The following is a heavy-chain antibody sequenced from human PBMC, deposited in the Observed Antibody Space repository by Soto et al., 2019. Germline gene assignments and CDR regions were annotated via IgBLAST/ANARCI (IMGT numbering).Heavy chain of an antibody. V-gene: IGHV4-34*01. CDR1: GGSFSGYY. CDR2: INHSGST. D-gene: IGHD3-9*01. Sequence: SETLSLTCAVYGGSFSGYYWSWIRQPPGKGLEWIGEINHSGSTNYNPSLKSRVTISVDTSKNQFSLKLSSVTAADTAVYYCARSPTYYDILTGYRAYYSYYRMDVWGQRNTVT. CDR3: ARSPTYYDILTGYRAYYSYYRMDV. J-gene: IGHJ6*02.